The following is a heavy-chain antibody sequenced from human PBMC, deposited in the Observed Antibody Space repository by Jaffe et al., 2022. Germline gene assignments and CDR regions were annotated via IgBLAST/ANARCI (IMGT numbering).Heavy chain of an antibody. CDR2: IRYDGSNK. D-gene: IGHD3-22*01. CDR3: AKDSYPQGSGYYGGWFDP. V-gene: IGHV3-30*02. Sequence: QVQLVESGGGVVQPGGSLRLSCAASGFTFSSYGMHWVRQAPGKGLEWVAFIRYDGSNKYYADSVKGRFTISRDNSKNTLYLQMNSLRAEDTAVYYCAKDSYPQGSGYYGGWFDPWGQGTLVTVSS. CDR1: GFTFSSYG. J-gene: IGHJ5*02.